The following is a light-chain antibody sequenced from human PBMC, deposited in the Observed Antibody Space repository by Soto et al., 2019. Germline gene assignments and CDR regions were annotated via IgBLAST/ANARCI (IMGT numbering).Light chain of an antibody. V-gene: IGLV2-14*01. Sequence: QSVLTQPASVSGSPGQSITISCTGTSSDVGAYNYVSWYQQHPGKAPKLMIYDVSNRPSGVSNRFSGSKSGNTASLTISGLQAEDEADYYCSSYTSSSTLQVSGTGTKVTVL. CDR2: DVS. CDR3: SSYTSSSTLQV. CDR1: SSDVGAYNY. J-gene: IGLJ1*01.